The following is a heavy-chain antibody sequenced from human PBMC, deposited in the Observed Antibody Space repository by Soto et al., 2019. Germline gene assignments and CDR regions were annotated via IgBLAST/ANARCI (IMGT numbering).Heavy chain of an antibody. V-gene: IGHV5-51*01. Sequence: GESLKISCMGSGYSFTNFWIGWVRQMPGKGLEWMAIIYPGDFTIKYSPSFQGQVTISADRSINTAYLQWSSLKPSDTAIYYCARRHYEGQGFDYWGQGTVVTVSS. D-gene: IGHD4-17*01. CDR1: GYSFTNFW. J-gene: IGHJ4*02. CDR2: IYPGDFTI. CDR3: ARRHYEGQGFDY.